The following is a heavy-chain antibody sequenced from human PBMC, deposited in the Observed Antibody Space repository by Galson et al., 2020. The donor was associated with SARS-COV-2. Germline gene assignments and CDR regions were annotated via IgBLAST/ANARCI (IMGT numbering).Heavy chain of an antibody. D-gene: IGHD6-6*01. CDR2: IKQDGSEK. CDR1: GFTFSSYW. V-gene: IGHV3-7*03. CDR3: ARVGSSSWYFDL. J-gene: IGHJ2*01. Sequence: GESLKISCAASGFTFSSYWMSWVRQAPGKGLEWVANIKQDGSEKYYVDSVKGRFTISRDNAKNSLYLQMNSLRAEDTAVYYCARVGSSSWYFDLWCRGTLVTVSS.